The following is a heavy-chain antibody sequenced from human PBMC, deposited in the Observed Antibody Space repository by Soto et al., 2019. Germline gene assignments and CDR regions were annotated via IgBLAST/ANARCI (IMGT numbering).Heavy chain of an antibody. Sequence: ESLKISGKGSGYSFTSYWIGLVGQMPGKGLEWMGIIYPGDSDTRYSPSFQGQVTISADKSISTAYLQWSSLKASDTAMYYCARHPTSTSAMDVWGQGTTVTVSS. V-gene: IGHV5-51*01. CDR2: IYPGDSDT. CDR1: GYSFTSYW. D-gene: IGHD3-3*02. J-gene: IGHJ6*02. CDR3: ARHPTSTSAMDV.